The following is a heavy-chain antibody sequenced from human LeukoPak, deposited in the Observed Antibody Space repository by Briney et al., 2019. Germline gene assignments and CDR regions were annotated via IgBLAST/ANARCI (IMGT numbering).Heavy chain of an antibody. Sequence: PSVKVSCEASGGTFSSYAISWVRQAPGQGLEWMGGIIPIFGTANYAQKLQGRVTITTDESTSTAYMELSSLRSEDTAVYHCASSNHVYGDYTGPTWFDPWGQGTLVTLSS. CDR3: ASSNHVYGDYTGPTWFDP. V-gene: IGHV1-69*05. CDR2: IIPIFGTA. J-gene: IGHJ5*02. D-gene: IGHD4-17*01. CDR1: GGTFSSYA.